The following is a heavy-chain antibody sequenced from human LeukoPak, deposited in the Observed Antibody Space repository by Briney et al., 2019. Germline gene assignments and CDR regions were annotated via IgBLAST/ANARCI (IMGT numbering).Heavy chain of an antibody. CDR2: IYSGGST. CDR1: GFTVSSNY. Sequence: GGSLRLCCAASGFTVSSNYMSWVRQAPGKGLEWVSVIYSGGSTYYADSVRGRFTISRDNSKNTLYLQVNSLRAEDTAVYYCARDRGDDSSGYYYDWGQGTLVTVSS. J-gene: IGHJ4*02. D-gene: IGHD3-22*01. CDR3: ARDRGDDSSGYYYD. V-gene: IGHV3-66*01.